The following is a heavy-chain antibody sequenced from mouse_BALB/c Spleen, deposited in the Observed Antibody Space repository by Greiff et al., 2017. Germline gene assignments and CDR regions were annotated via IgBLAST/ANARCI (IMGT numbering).Heavy chain of an antibody. J-gene: IGHJ2*01. Sequence: EVQGVESGAELVKPGASVKLSCTASGFNIKDTYMHWVKQRPEQGLEWIGRIDPANGNTKYDPKFQGKATITADTSSNTAYLQLSSLTSEDTAVYYCARSPLLDFFDYWGQGTTLTVSS. D-gene: IGHD2-1*01. CDR1: GFNIKDTY. V-gene: IGHV14-3*02. CDR2: IDPANGNT. CDR3: ARSPLLDFFDY.